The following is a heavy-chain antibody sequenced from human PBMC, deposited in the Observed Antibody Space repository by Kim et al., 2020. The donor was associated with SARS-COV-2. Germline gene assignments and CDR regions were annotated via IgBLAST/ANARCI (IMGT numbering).Heavy chain of an antibody. CDR3: ARQDIVVVPVFFDY. CDR2: IYYSGST. Sequence: SETLSLTCTVSGGSISSSSYYWGWIRQPPGKGLEWIGSIYYSGSTYYNPSLKSRVTISVDTSKNQFSLKLSSVTAADTAVYYCARQDIVVVPVFFDYWGQGTLVTVSS. D-gene: IGHD2-2*01. J-gene: IGHJ4*02. V-gene: IGHV4-39*01. CDR1: GGSISSSSYY.